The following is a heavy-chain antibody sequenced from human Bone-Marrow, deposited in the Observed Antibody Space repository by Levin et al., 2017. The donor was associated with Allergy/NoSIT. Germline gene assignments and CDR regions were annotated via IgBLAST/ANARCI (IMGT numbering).Heavy chain of an antibody. V-gene: IGHV3-30*03. J-gene: IGHJ6*03. CDR2: ISYDGSNK. CDR3: ARDYGSGSYYKRWPNPLLYYYYYMDV. D-gene: IGHD3-10*01. Sequence: GESLKISCAASGFTFSSYGMHWVRQAPGKGLEWVAVISYDGSNKYYADSVKGRFTISRDNSKNTLYLQMNSLRAEDTAVYYCARDYGSGSYYKRWPNPLLYYYYYMDVWGKGTTVTVSS. CDR1: GFTFSSYG.